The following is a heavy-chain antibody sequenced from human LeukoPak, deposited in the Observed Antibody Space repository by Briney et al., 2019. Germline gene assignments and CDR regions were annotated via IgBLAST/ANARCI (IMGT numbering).Heavy chain of an antibody. CDR2: IYTSGST. Sequence: SETLSLTCTVSGGSISSYYWSWIRQPDGTGLEWIGRIYTSGSTNHNPSHKSRVTMSINTSKNQFSLNPSSVTAADTAVYYCAMDSITIFGVVITFDYWAREPWSPSPQ. CDR1: GGSISSYY. D-gene: IGHD3-3*01. V-gene: IGHV4-4*07. CDR3: AMDSITIFGVVITFDY. J-gene: IGHJ4*02.